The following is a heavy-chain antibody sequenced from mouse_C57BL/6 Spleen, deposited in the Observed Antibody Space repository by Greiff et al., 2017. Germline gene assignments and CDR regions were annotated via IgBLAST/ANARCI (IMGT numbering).Heavy chain of an antibody. CDR2: IDTANGNT. D-gene: IGHD2-4*01. CDR1: GFNIKNTY. CDR3: ARGDYEYYSMDD. V-gene: IGHV14-3*01. J-gene: IGHJ4*01. Sequence: VQLLQSVAELVRPGASVTLSCTASGFNIKNTYMHWVKQRPEQGLEWIGRIDTANGNTKYAPKVQGEATITADTSSNTAFLQLSSLTSEDTAIYYCARGDYEYYSMDDWGQGTSVTVSS.